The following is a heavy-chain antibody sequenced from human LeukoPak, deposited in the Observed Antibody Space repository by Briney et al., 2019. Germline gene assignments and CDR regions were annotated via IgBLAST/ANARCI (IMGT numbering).Heavy chain of an antibody. Sequence: GGSLRLSCAASGFTFSSYSMNWVRQAPGKGLEWVSSISSSSYIYYADSVKGRFTISRDNAKNSLYLQMNSLRAEDTAVYYCAGESGTLWFGELPWGQGTLVTVSS. J-gene: IGHJ5*02. CDR2: ISSSSYI. D-gene: IGHD3-10*01. CDR1: GFTFSSYS. CDR3: AGESGTLWFGELP. V-gene: IGHV3-21*01.